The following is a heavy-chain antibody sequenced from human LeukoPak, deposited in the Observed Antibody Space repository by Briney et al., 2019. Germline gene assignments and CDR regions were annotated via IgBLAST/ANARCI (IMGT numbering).Heavy chain of an antibody. Sequence: GGSLRLSCAASGFTFSSYAMHWVRQAPGKGLEWVAVISYDGSNKYYADSVKGRFTISRDNSKNTLYLQMDSLRAEDTAVYYYARGPHYYDSSGYYLSWGQGTLVTVSS. V-gene: IGHV3-30-3*01. CDR3: ARGPHYYDSSGYYLS. CDR1: GFTFSSYA. CDR2: ISYDGSNK. D-gene: IGHD3-22*01. J-gene: IGHJ4*02.